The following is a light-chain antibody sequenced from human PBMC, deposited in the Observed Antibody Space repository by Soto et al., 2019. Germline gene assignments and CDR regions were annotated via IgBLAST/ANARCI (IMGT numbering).Light chain of an antibody. V-gene: IGKV1-39*01. J-gene: IGKJ1*01. CDR3: QQSYSIPWT. CDR1: QTITNY. Sequence: DIQMTQSPSSLSASVGGRVTITCRASQTITNYLNCYQQKPGKAPKLLIYAASSLQSGVPSRFSGSASGTDFTLTISSLQPEDFASYYCQQSYSIPWTFGQGTKV. CDR2: AAS.